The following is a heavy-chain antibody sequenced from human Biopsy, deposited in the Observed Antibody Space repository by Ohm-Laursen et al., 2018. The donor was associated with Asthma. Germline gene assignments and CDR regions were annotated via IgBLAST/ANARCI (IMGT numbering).Heavy chain of an antibody. CDR2: IIPFYGTA. CDR3: ARDYDGDYVQRHLPLAY. CDR1: GGTFSTFG. V-gene: IGHV1-69*15. Sequence: VSSVKVSCKASGGTFSTFGISWVRQAPGQGLGWMGRIIPFYGTATYAQNFQGRLTLTADESTSTAYMELSSLRSEDTAVYFCARDYDGDYVQRHLPLAYWGQGTLVTVSS. D-gene: IGHD4-17*01. J-gene: IGHJ4*02.